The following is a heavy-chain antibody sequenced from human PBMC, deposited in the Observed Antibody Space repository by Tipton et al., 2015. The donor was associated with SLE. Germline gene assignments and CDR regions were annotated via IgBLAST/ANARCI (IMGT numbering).Heavy chain of an antibody. J-gene: IGHJ4*02. Sequence: TLSLTCAVYGGSFSGYFWSWIRQLPDKGLEWIGEINHSGTTNCNPSLKSRVTISVDTSKNQFSLKLSSVTAADTAVYYCAGLIGQLRPSGDWGQVTLVTVSS. V-gene: IGHV4-34*01. CDR3: AGLIGQLRPSGD. CDR1: GGSFSGYF. CDR2: INHSGTT. D-gene: IGHD6-6*01.